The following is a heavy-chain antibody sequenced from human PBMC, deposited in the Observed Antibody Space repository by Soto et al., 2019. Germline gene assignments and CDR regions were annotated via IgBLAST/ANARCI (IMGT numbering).Heavy chain of an antibody. Sequence: SETLSLTCAVYGGSFSGYCWSWIRQPPGKGLEWIGEINHSGSTNYNPSLKSRVTISVDTSKNQFSLKLSSVTAADTAVYYCARGGQHIVVVIATQSPYYFDYWGQGTLVTVSS. CDR1: GGSFSGYC. J-gene: IGHJ4*02. CDR2: INHSGST. D-gene: IGHD2-21*01. CDR3: ARGGQHIVVVIATQSPYYFDY. V-gene: IGHV4-34*01.